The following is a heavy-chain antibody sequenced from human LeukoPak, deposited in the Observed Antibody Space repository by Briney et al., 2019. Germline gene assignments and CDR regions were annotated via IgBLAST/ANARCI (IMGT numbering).Heavy chain of an antibody. Sequence: SETLSLTCTVSGGSISSGGYYWSWIRQHPGKGLEWIGYIYYSGSTNYNPSLKSRVTMSVDTSKNQFSLGLSSVTAADTAVYYCARGGWSSDCWGQGILVTVSS. J-gene: IGHJ4*02. CDR2: IYYSGST. V-gene: IGHV4-61*08. D-gene: IGHD6-19*01. CDR3: ARGGWSSDC. CDR1: GGSISSGGYY.